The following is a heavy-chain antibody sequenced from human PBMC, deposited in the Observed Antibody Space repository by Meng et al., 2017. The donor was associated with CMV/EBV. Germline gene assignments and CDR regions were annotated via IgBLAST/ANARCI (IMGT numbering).Heavy chain of an antibody. CDR2: IYWNDDK. J-gene: IGHJ3*02. CDR3: AHRRLGYCSSTSCAGGAFDI. Sequence: SGPTLVKPTQTLTLTCTFSGFSLSPSGVGVVWIRQPPGKALEWLALIYWNDDKRYSPSLKSRLTITKDTSKNQVVLTMTNMDPVDTATYYCAHRRLGYCSSTSCAGGAFDIWGQGTMVTVSS. D-gene: IGHD2-2*01. V-gene: IGHV2-5*01. CDR1: GFSLSPSGVG.